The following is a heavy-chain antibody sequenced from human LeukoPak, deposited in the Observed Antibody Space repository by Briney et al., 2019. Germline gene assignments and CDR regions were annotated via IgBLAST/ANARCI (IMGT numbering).Heavy chain of an antibody. CDR2: ISSSSSYI. CDR3: ARMSYSSSSDWFDP. V-gene: IGHV3-21*01. CDR1: GFTFSSYA. D-gene: IGHD6-6*01. J-gene: IGHJ5*02. Sequence: GGSLRLSCAASGFTFSSYAMSWVRQAPGKGLEWVSSISSSSSYIYYADSVKGRFTISRDNAKNSLYLQMNSLRAEDTAVYYCARMSYSSSSDWFDPWGQGTLVTVSS.